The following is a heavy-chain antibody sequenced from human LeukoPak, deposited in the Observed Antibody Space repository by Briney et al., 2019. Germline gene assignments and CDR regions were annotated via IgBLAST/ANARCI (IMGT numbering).Heavy chain of an antibody. V-gene: IGHV4-34*01. CDR1: GGSFRRYY. J-gene: IGHJ5*02. Sequence: PSDTLSLTCAVYGGSFRRYYWSWIRQPPGKGREWIGEINHSGSTNYNPSLKSRVTISVDPSKNQFSLRLSSVTAADTAGYYCALMVRRVKNWFEPWGQGTLVTVSS. CDR2: INHSGST. D-gene: IGHD3-10*01. CDR3: ALMVRRVKNWFEP.